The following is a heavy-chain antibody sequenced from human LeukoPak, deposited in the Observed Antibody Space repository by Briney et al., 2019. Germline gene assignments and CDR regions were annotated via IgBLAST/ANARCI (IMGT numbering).Heavy chain of an antibody. D-gene: IGHD3-22*01. J-gene: IGHJ4*02. CDR3: ARVYYDSSGYYFGY. CDR1: GYTFTSYD. Sequence: ASVKVSCKASGYTFTSYDINWERQATGQGLEWMGWMNPNSGNTGYAQKFQGRVTMTRNTSISTAYMELSSLRSEDTAVYYCARVYYDSSGYYFGYWGQGTLVTVSS. CDR2: MNPNSGNT. V-gene: IGHV1-8*01.